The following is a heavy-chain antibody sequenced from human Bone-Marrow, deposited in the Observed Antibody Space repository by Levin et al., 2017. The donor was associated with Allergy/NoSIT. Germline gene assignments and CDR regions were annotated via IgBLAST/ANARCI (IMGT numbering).Heavy chain of an antibody. D-gene: IGHD2-15*01. CDR1: GGSFSGYY. CDR2: INHSGST. CDR3: ARGNIVVVVAAIGWFDP. J-gene: IGHJ5*02. V-gene: IGHV4-34*01. Sequence: PSQTLSLTCAVYGGSFSGYYWSWIRQPPGKGLEWIGEINHSGSTNYNPSLKSRVTISVDTSKNQFSLKLSSVTAADTAVYYCARGNIVVVVAAIGWFDPWGQGTLVTVSS.